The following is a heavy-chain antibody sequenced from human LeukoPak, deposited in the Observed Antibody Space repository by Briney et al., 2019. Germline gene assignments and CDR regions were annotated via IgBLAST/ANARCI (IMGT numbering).Heavy chain of an antibody. CDR3: AKDPSYTAAGIDY. V-gene: IGHV3-30*04. Sequence: GGSLRLSCAASGFTFSNYAMHWVRQAPGKGLEWVAVIAYDGRNKYYADSVKGRFTISRDNSKNTLDLQMSSLRAEDTAVYYCAKDPSYTAAGIDYWGQGTLVTVSS. CDR1: GFTFSNYA. J-gene: IGHJ4*02. D-gene: IGHD6-13*01. CDR2: IAYDGRNK.